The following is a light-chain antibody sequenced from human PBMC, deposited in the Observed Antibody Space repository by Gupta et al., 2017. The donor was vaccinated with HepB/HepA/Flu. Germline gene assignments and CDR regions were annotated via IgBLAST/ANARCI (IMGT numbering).Light chain of an antibody. J-gene: IGKJ4*01. CDR1: QFVTNY. Sequence: ETVLTQSPATLSLSPGESATLSCRASQFVTNYISWYQQIPGQAPRLIIYDVSIRAPGIPARFSGSGSGTDFTLTITNLEPEDVAVYYCQQRGFFGGWTKVEIK. V-gene: IGKV3-11*01. CDR2: DVS. CDR3: QQRGF.